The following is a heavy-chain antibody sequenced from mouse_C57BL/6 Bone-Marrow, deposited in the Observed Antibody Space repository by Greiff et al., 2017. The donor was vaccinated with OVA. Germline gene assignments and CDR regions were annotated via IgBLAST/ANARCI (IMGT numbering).Heavy chain of an antibody. D-gene: IGHD2-1*01. Sequence: QVQLQQPGAELVKPRASVKVSCKASGYTFTSYWMHWVKQRPGQGLEWIGRIHPSDSDTNYNQKFKGKATLTVDKSSSTAYMQLSSLTSEDSAVYYCAMGGNYDAWFAYWGQGTLVTVSA. J-gene: IGHJ3*01. V-gene: IGHV1-74*01. CDR3: AMGGNYDAWFAY. CDR2: IHPSDSDT. CDR1: GYTFTSYW.